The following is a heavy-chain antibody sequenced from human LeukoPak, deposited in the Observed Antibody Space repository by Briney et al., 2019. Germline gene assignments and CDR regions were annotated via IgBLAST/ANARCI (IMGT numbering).Heavy chain of an antibody. D-gene: IGHD1-26*01. J-gene: IGHJ4*02. V-gene: IGHV1-18*04. CDR1: GYTFTSYG. CDR3: AREKLDLIGGATYYFDY. CDR2: ISAYNGNT. Sequence: ASVKVSCKASGYTFTSYGISWVRQAPGQGLEWMGWISAYNGNTNYEKKFQGRVTMTTDAYTSTAYMELGSLRSDDTAVYYCAREKLDLIGGATYYFDYWGQGTLVTVSS.